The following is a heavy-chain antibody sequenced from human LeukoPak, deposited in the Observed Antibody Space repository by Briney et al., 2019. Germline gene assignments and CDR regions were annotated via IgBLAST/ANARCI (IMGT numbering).Heavy chain of an antibody. CDR2: INTNTGNP. V-gene: IGHV7-4-1*02. Sequence: ASVKVSCKASGYTFTSYGISWVRQAPGQGLEWMGWINTNTGNPTYAQGFTGRFVFSLDTSVSTAYLQISSLKAEDTAVYYCARKNYDILTGYSNFDYWGQGTLVTVSS. CDR3: ARKNYDILTGYSNFDY. CDR1: GYTFTSYG. J-gene: IGHJ4*02. D-gene: IGHD3-9*01.